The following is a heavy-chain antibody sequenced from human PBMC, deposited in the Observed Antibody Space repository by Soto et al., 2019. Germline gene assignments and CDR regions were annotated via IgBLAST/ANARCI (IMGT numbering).Heavy chain of an antibody. Sequence: SGTLSLTCTVSGGSISSYYWSWIRQPPGKGLEWIGYIYYSGSTNYNPSLKSRVTISVDTSKNQFSLKLSSVTAADTAVYYCARVWGGAFDIRGQGTMVTVSS. CDR2: IYYSGST. J-gene: IGHJ3*02. V-gene: IGHV4-59*01. CDR1: GGSISSYY. D-gene: IGHD3-10*01. CDR3: ARVWGGAFDI.